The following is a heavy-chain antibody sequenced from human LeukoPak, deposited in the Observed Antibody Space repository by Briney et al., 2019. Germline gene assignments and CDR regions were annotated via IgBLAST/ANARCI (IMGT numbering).Heavy chain of an antibody. D-gene: IGHD3-9*01. V-gene: IGHV3-23*01. CDR2: ISGSGGSI. CDR3: ANTPDILTGYWFDY. J-gene: IGHJ4*02. Sequence: PGGSLRLSCTASGFTFSDYAMSWVRQAPGKGLEWVSGISGSGGSIRYADSVKGRFIISRDNSKNTLYLQMNSLRAEDTAVYYCANTPDILTGYWFDYWGQGTLVTVSS. CDR1: GFTFSDYA.